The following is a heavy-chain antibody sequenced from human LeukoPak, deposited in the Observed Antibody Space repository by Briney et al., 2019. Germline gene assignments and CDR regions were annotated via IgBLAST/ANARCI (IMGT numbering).Heavy chain of an antibody. D-gene: IGHD2-8*01. CDR3: ARGIGIGVVLMVHGNMDV. Sequence: ASVKVSRKASGYTFTSYGISWVRQAPGQGLEWMGWINTDTGKPTYAQGFTGRFVLSLDTSVTTAYLQISSLKAEDTAVYYCARGIGIGVVLMVHGNMDVWGKGTTVTVSS. V-gene: IGHV7-4-1*02. CDR2: INTDTGKP. CDR1: GYTFTSYG. J-gene: IGHJ6*03.